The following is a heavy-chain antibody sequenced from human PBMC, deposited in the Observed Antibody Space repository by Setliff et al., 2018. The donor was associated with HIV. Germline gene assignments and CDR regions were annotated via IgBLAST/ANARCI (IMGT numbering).Heavy chain of an antibody. D-gene: IGHD6-19*01. CDR1: GGSFSGYY. J-gene: IGHJ6*03. V-gene: IGHV4-34*01. CDR2: ITHSGST. Sequence: SETLYLTCAVYGGSFSGYYWTWIRQPPGKGLEWIGEITHSGSTNYNPSLETRVTISVDTSKNQFSLKLSSVTAADTAVYYCAKGVAGLQYYYYMDVWGKGTTVTVSS. CDR3: AKGVAGLQYYYYMDV.